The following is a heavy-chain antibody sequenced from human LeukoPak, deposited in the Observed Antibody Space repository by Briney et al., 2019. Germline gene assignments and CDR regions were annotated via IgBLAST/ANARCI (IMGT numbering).Heavy chain of an antibody. CDR2: ISWNSGSI. CDR3: AKAPGYCSGGSCRQVYYGMDV. CDR1: GFTFSSYS. J-gene: IGHJ6*02. D-gene: IGHD2-15*01. Sequence: GGSLRLSCAASGFTFSSYSMNWVRQAPGKGLGWVSGISWNSGSIGYADSVKGRFTISRDNAKNSLYLQMNSLRAEDTALYYCAKAPGYCSGGSCRQVYYGMDVWGQGTTVTVSS. V-gene: IGHV3-9*01.